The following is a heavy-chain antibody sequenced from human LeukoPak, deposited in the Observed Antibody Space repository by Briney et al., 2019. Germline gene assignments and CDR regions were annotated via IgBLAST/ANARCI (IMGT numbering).Heavy chain of an antibody. Sequence: SVKVSCKASGGTFSSYAISWVRQAPGQGLEWMGGIIPIFGTANYAQKFQGRVTITADESTSTAYMELSSLRSEDTAVYYCAGREVVPGNWFDPWGQGTLVTVSS. J-gene: IGHJ5*02. CDR3: AGREVVPGNWFDP. D-gene: IGHD2-2*01. CDR1: GGTFSSYA. CDR2: IIPIFGTA. V-gene: IGHV1-69*13.